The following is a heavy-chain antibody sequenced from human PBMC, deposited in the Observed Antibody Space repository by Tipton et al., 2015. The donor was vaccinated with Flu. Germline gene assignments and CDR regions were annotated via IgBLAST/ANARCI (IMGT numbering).Heavy chain of an antibody. Sequence: TLSLTCTVSGGSISSDYWSWIRQPPGKGLEWIGYVYYTGSAIHDPSLKSRVTISVDTTKNQFSLKVSSVTAADTAVYYCARARYTSGHGFDCWGHGTLVTVSS. V-gene: IGHV4-59*01. D-gene: IGHD6-19*01. J-gene: IGHJ5*01. CDR3: ARARYTSGHGFDC. CDR1: GGSISSDY. CDR2: VYYTGSA.